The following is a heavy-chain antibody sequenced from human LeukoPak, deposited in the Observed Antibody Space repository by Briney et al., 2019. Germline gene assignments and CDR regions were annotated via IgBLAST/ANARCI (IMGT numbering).Heavy chain of an antibody. J-gene: IGHJ3*02. Sequence: PGGSLRLSCAPSGFIFSRYGMNWVRQAPGKGLEWVSFISSTGGYMYYADSVKGRFTISRDDGLYSLDLQMNGLKAEDTGVYYCARAPRSTKGDSLLTASDIWGQGTMVTVSS. CDR1: GFIFSRYG. D-gene: IGHD2-21*02. CDR2: ISSTGGYM. V-gene: IGHV3-21*01. CDR3: ARAPRSTKGDSLLTASDI.